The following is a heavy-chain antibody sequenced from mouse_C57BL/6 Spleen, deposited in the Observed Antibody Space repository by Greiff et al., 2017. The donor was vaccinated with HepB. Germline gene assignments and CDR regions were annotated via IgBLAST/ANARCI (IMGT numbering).Heavy chain of an antibody. Sequence: EVQLQQSGPELVKPGASVKISCKASGYTFTDYYMNWVKQSHGKSLEWIGDINPNNGGTSYNQKFKGKATLTVDKSSSTAYMELRSLTSEDSAVYYCARRWDEDYWGQGTTHTVSS. V-gene: IGHV1-26*01. J-gene: IGHJ2*01. CDR1: GYTFTDYY. CDR2: INPNNGGT. D-gene: IGHD4-1*01. CDR3: ARRWDEDY.